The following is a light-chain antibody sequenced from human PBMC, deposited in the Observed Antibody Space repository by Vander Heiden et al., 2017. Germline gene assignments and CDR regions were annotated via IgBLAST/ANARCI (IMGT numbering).Light chain of an antibody. CDR3: QQSYATPLT. Sequence: DIQMTQSPSSLSASVGDRVTITCRAGQSINNYLHWYQQKPGNAPKLLIYDASNLQSGVSSRFSGSGSGTDFTLTISSLQPEDFRTYLCQQSYATPLTFGGGTKVDVK. J-gene: IGKJ4*01. CDR1: QSINNY. CDR2: DAS. V-gene: IGKV1-39*01.